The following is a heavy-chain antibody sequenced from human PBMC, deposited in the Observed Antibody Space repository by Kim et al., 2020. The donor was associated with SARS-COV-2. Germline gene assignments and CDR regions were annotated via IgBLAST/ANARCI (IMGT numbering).Heavy chain of an antibody. D-gene: IGHD2-21*01. CDR3: VRGIPSA. Sequence: QDGSAKYYMDPVKGRFSISRGNAKNSVFLQLNSLRAEDTAVYYCVRGIPSAWGQGTLVTVSS. J-gene: IGHJ5*02. CDR2: QDGSAK. V-gene: IGHV3-7*04.